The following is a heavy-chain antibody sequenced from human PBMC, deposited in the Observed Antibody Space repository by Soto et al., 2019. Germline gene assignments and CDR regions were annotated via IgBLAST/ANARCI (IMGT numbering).Heavy chain of an antibody. CDR2: VYYSGST. Sequence: PSETLSLTCTVSGGSMSRYYWSWIRQPPGKGLEWIGYVYYSGSTNYNPSLKSRVTISVDTSKNQFSLRLSSVTAADTAVYYCARDGAIVGTPDCWGQGTLVTVSS. D-gene: IGHD1-26*01. V-gene: IGHV4-59*01. CDR3: ARDGAIVGTPDC. J-gene: IGHJ4*02. CDR1: GGSMSRYY.